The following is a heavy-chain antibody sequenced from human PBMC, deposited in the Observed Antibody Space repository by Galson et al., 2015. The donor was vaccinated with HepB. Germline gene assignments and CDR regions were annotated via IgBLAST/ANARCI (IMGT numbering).Heavy chain of an antibody. Sequence: SVKVSCKASGYTFTSYPMIWVRQAPGQGLEWVGWIDPNTGNPRYAQDFTGRLVFSLDTSVSTAYMQIDSLKSVDTAVYYCARVWNDYAGSDDWGQGTLVTVSS. CDR3: ARVWNDYAGSDD. V-gene: IGHV7-4-1*01. J-gene: IGHJ4*02. CDR1: GYTFTSYP. D-gene: IGHD4-17*01. CDR2: IDPNTGNP.